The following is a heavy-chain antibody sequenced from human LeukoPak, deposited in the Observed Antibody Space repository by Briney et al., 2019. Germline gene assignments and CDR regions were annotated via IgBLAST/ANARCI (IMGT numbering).Heavy chain of an antibody. CDR2: ISAYNGNT. CDR3: ARVMPRYCSSTSCSLAWFDP. V-gene: IGHV1-18*04. J-gene: IGHJ5*02. Sequence: ASVKVSCKASGYTFTGYYMHWVRQAPGQGLEWMGWISAYNGNTNYAQKLQGRVTMTTDTSTSTAYMELRSLRSDDTAVYYCARVMPRYCSSTSCSLAWFDPWGQGTLVTVSS. D-gene: IGHD2-2*01. CDR1: GYTFTGYY.